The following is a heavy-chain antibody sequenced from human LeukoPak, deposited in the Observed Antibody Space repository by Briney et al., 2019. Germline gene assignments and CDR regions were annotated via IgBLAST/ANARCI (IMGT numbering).Heavy chain of an antibody. CDR1: GFTFSSYG. CDR2: ISSSGSTI. CDR3: AELGITMIGGV. V-gene: IGHV3-48*04. Sequence: GGSLRLSCATSGFTFSSYGMSWVRQAPGKGLEWVSYISSSGSTIYYADSVKGRFTISRDNAKNSLYLQMNSLRAEDTAVYYCAELGITMIGGVWGKGTTVTISS. D-gene: IGHD3-10*02. J-gene: IGHJ6*04.